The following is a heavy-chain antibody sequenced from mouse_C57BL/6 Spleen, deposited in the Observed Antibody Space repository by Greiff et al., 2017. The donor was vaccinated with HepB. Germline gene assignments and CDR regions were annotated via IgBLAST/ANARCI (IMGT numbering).Heavy chain of an antibody. CDR2: IYPRSGNT. D-gene: IGHD1-1*01. CDR1: GYTFTSYG. Sequence: QVQLKESGAELARPGASVKLSCKASGYTFTSYGISWVKQRTGQGLEWIGEIYPRSGNTYYNEKFKGKATLTADKSSSTAYMELRSLTSEDSAVYFCSPITTVVATPYYYAMDYWGQGTSVTVSS. J-gene: IGHJ4*01. CDR3: SPITTVVATPYYYAMDY. V-gene: IGHV1-81*01.